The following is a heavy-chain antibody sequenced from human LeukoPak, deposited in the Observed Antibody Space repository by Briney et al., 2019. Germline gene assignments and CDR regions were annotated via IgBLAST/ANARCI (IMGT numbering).Heavy chain of an antibody. CDR1: GFTFSAHH. Sequence: KPGGSLRLSCAASGFTFSAHHMNWVRQAPGKGLEWVASISSTSAYIYYADSLKGRFTISRDNAKSSLDLQMSSLRDDDTAVYYCARPYGSGSGNWFDPWGQGTLVTVSS. J-gene: IGHJ5*02. CDR2: ISSTSAYI. CDR3: ARPYGSGSGNWFDP. D-gene: IGHD3-10*01. V-gene: IGHV3-21*01.